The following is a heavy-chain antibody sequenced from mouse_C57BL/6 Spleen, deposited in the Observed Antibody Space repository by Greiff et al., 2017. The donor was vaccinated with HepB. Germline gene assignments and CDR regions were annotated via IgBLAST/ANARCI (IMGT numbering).Heavy chain of an antibody. J-gene: IGHJ1*03. D-gene: IGHD1-1*01. CDR1: GYTFTDYN. Sequence: EVHLVESGPEMVKPGASVKMSCKASGYTFTDYNMHWVKQSHGKSLEWIGYINPNNGGTSYNQKFKGKATLTVNKSSSTAYMELRSLTSEDSAVYYGAKPHYYISSLWYFDVWLTGTTVTVSS. V-gene: IGHV1-22*01. CDR2: INPNNGGT. CDR3: AKPHYYISSLWYFDV.